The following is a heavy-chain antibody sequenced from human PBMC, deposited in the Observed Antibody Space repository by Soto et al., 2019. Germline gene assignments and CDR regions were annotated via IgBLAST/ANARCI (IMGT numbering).Heavy chain of an antibody. Sequence: QVQLVQSGAEVKKPGSSVKVSCKASGGTFSSYAISWVRQAPGQGLEWMGGIITGFGTANYAQKFQGRVTITTDETTSTAYMGLSSLRSEDTAVYDCARHLPAAGYCDGMDVWGQGTTVTVSS. CDR1: GGTFSSYA. CDR2: IITGFGTA. V-gene: IGHV1-69*05. D-gene: IGHD2-2*01. J-gene: IGHJ6*02. CDR3: ARHLPAAGYCDGMDV.